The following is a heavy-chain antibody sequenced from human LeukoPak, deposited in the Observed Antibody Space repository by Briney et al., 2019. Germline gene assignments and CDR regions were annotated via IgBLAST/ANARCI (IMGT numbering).Heavy chain of an antibody. D-gene: IGHD3-22*01. CDR2: INYSGSS. J-gene: IGHJ5*02. Sequence: PSETLSLTCTVSGGSIRSYDYYWSLVRQSPGKGLEWIGYINYSGSSSYNPSLKSRITISLDTSENQFSLVLTSVTAADTAVYYCARDYYDSSGYYNWFDPWGQGTLVTVSS. V-gene: IGHV4-30-4*08. CDR3: ARDYYDSSGYYNWFDP. CDR1: GGSIRSYDYY.